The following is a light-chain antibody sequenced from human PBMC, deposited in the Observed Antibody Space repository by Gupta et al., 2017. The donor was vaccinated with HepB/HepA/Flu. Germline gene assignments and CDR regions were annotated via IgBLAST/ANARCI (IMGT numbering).Light chain of an antibody. CDR1: QNVNNL. CDR2: DAF. CDR3: QQRGDRPIT. Sequence: DIVLTQSPATLPLSPGERAVVSCKASQNVNNLLAWYQQRPGQAPRLLVYDAFNRATGIPARFSGSGSGTDFTLTISSREPEDVAVYYCQQRGDRPITFGGGTXVEFK. J-gene: IGKJ4*01. V-gene: IGKV3-11*01.